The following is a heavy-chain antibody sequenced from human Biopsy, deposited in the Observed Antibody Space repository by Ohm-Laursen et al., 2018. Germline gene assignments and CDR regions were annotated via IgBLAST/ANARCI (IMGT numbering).Heavy chain of an antibody. Sequence: SQTLSLTCPVSGGSISSYYWTWIRQPPGKGLEWIGDVYYSGNTNRNPSLKSRVTILVDTSKNQFPFKLNSGTAADTAVYYCARGDYFDSNGYFWFDPWGQGTLVTVSS. CDR3: ARGDYFDSNGYFWFDP. J-gene: IGHJ5*02. D-gene: IGHD3-22*01. CDR2: VYYSGNT. CDR1: GGSISSYY. V-gene: IGHV4-59*08.